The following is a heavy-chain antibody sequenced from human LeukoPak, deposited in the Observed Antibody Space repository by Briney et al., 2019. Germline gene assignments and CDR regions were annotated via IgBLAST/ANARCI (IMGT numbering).Heavy chain of an antibody. Sequence: PGGSLRLSCAASGFTFDNYAMHWVRQVPGKGLEWVSLISGDGDSTYYPDSVKGRFTISRDNSKNSLYLQMNSLRTEDTALYYCAKDIGADYYYDSSGYFIRGQGTMVTVSS. V-gene: IGHV3-43*02. D-gene: IGHD3-22*01. CDR1: GFTFDNYA. CDR2: ISGDGDST. J-gene: IGHJ3*02. CDR3: AKDIGADYYYDSSGYFI.